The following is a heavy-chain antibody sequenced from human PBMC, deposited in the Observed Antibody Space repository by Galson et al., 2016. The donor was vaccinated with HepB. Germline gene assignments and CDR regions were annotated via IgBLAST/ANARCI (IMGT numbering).Heavy chain of an antibody. V-gene: IGHV4-39*01. CDR3: ARHVRSGSYYGAEYFQR. CDR2: IYYSGST. CDR1: GGSISNKNYY. J-gene: IGHJ1*01. D-gene: IGHD1-26*01. Sequence: SETLSLTCIVSGGSISNKNYYWGWIRQPPGKGLEWIGSIYYSGSTHFNPSLKSRVTISVDPSNNRFSLKVSSVTAADTAVYYCARHVRSGSYYGAEYFQRWGQGTLVTVSS.